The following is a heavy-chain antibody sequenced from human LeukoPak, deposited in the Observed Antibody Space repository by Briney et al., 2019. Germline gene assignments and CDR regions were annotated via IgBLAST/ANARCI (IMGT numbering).Heavy chain of an antibody. Sequence: SQTLSLTCAISGDSVSSNSAAWNWIRQSPSRGLEWLGRTYYRSKWYNDYAVSVKSRITINPDTSKNQFSLQLNSVTPEDTAVYYCAKVKGDSSGYYDRLTYYFDYWGQGTLVTVSS. CDR1: GDSVSSNSAA. D-gene: IGHD3-22*01. CDR2: TYYRSKWYN. CDR3: AKVKGDSSGYYDRLTYYFDY. J-gene: IGHJ4*02. V-gene: IGHV6-1*01.